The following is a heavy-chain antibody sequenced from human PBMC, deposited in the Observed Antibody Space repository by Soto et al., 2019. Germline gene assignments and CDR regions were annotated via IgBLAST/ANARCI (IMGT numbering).Heavy chain of an antibody. CDR2: IYPGDSDT. Sequence: GESLKISCKGSGYSFSTYWIAWVRQMPGKGLEWMGIIYPGDSDTRYSPSFQGQVTISADKSISTAYLQWSSLKASDIAMYYCARQASSSWYGDNWFDPWGQGTLVTVSS. V-gene: IGHV5-51*01. D-gene: IGHD6-13*01. J-gene: IGHJ5*02. CDR1: GYSFSTYW. CDR3: ARQASSSWYGDNWFDP.